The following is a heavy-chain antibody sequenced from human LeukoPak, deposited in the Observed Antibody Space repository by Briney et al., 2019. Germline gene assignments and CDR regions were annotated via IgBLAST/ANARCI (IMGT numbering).Heavy chain of an antibody. Sequence: ASVTVSFTASGYTFTTYGICWVRQAPGQGLEWMGWISAYNGNTNYAQKLQGRVTMTTDTSTSTAYMALRSLRSDDTAVYYCARGGVPATAIPQFDYWGQGTLVTVSS. J-gene: IGHJ4*02. D-gene: IGHD2-2*02. CDR1: GYTFTTYG. V-gene: IGHV1-18*01. CDR3: ARGGVPATAIPQFDY. CDR2: ISAYNGNT.